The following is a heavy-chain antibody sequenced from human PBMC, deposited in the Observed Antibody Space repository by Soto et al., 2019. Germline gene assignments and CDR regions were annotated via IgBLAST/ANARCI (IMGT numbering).Heavy chain of an antibody. CDR1: GYTFSNYG. CDR3: ARVVPGAEAWFGP. Sequence: QVQLVQSGGEVKRPGASVKVSYKTSGYTFSNYGITWVRQAPGQPLEWLGRISLYSDVTNYAQKFQGRVSMPTATSTTTAYMELRSLRSDDTAVYYCARVVPGAEAWFGPWGQGTLVTVSS. D-gene: IGHD2-2*01. J-gene: IGHJ5*02. V-gene: IGHV1-18*01. CDR2: ISLYSDVT.